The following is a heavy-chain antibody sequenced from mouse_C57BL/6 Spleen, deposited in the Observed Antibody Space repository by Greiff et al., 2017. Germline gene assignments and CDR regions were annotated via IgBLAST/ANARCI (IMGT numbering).Heavy chain of an antibody. CDR3: ARHGYYSPTTYYFDY. Sequence: QVHVKQSGAELVKPGASVKLSCKASGYTFTEYTIHWVKQRSGQGLEWIGWFYPGSGSIKYNEKFKDKATLTADKSSSTVYMELSRLTSEDSAVYFCARHGYYSPTTYYFDYWGQGTTLTVSS. CDR2: FYPGSGSI. J-gene: IGHJ2*01. D-gene: IGHD2-12*01. CDR1: GYTFTEYT. V-gene: IGHV1-62-2*01.